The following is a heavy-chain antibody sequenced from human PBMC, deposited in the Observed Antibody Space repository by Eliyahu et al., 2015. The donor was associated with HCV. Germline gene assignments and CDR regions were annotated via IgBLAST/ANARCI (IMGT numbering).Heavy chain of an antibody. CDR2: IFSNDEK. CDR1: GFSLRXAXMG. V-gene: IGHV2-26*01. J-gene: IGHJ6*02. CDR3: ARIIRFLEWLSSDYYYYYGMDV. D-gene: IGHD3-3*01. Sequence: QVTLKESGPVLVKPTETLTLTCTVSGFSLRXAXMGVSWIRQPPGKALEWLAHIFSNDEKSYSTSLKSRLTXSKDTSKSQVVLTMTNMDPVDTATYYCARIIRFLEWLSSDYYYYYGMDVWGQGTTVTVSS.